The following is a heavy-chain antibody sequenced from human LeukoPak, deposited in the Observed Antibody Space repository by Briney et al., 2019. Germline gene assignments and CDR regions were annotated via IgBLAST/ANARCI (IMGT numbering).Heavy chain of an antibody. D-gene: IGHD2-2*01. Sequence: QTGGSLRLSCVASGFTFSSYGMHWVRKAPGKGLEWVTFIRFDGGSKYYADSVKGRFTISRDNSKNTLYLQMNSLTAEDTAVYYCATDPPDCSISSCLVVYFDYWGQGSLVTVSS. CDR2: IRFDGGSK. J-gene: IGHJ4*02. CDR3: ATDPPDCSISSCLVVYFDY. V-gene: IGHV3-30*02. CDR1: GFTFSSYG.